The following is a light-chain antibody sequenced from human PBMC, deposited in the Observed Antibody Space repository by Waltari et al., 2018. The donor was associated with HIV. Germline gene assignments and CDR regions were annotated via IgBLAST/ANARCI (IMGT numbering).Light chain of an antibody. J-gene: IGKJ2*01. CDR3: RQYAGSPRT. Sequence: EIVLTQSPGTLSLSPGEGATLSCRASQSVSSSHLAWYQQRPGQAPRLLIYDASSRPTGIPDRFSGSGSGTEFTLTITRLEPEDFAVYYCRQYAGSPRTFGQGTKVEIK. CDR1: QSVSSSH. V-gene: IGKV3-20*01. CDR2: DAS.